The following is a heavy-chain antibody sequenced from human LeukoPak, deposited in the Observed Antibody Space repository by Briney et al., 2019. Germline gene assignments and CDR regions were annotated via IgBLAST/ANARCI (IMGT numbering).Heavy chain of an antibody. J-gene: IGHJ4*02. D-gene: IGHD3-22*01. CDR2: ISAYNGNT. CDR3: ARDQDYDSSGYYPPDY. CDR1: GCTFTSYG. Sequence: ASVKVSCKASGCTFTSYGISWVRQAPGQGLEWMGWISAYNGNTNYAQKLQGRVTMTTDTSTSTAYMELRSLRSDDTAVYYCARDQDYDSSGYYPPDYWGQGTLVTVSS. V-gene: IGHV1-18*01.